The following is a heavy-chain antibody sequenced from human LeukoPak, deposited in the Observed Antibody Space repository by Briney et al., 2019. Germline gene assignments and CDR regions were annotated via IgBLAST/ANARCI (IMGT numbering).Heavy chain of an antibody. J-gene: IGHJ4*02. D-gene: IGHD3-10*01. CDR2: ISAYNGNT. CDR3: ARDRTAYYYGSGSFGGLDY. Sequence: ASVKVSCKASGYTFTRYGISWVRQAPGQGLEWMGWISAYNGNTNYAQKLQGRVTMTTDTSTSTAYMELRSLRSDDTAVYYCARDRTAYYYGSGSFGGLDYWGQGTLVTVSS. CDR1: GYTFTRYG. V-gene: IGHV1-18*01.